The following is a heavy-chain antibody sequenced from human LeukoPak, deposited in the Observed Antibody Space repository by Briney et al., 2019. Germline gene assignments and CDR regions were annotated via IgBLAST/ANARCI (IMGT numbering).Heavy chain of an antibody. CDR3: ARGLAYCGGDCYPTDY. CDR2: ISSSSSTI. CDR1: GFTFSSYS. Sequence: GGSLRLSCAASGFTFSSYSMTWVRQAPGKGLEWVSYISSSSSTIYYADSVKGRFTISRDNAKNSLYLQMNSLRDEDTAVYYCARGLAYCGGDCYPTDYWGQGTLVTVSS. D-gene: IGHD2-21*02. J-gene: IGHJ4*02. V-gene: IGHV3-48*02.